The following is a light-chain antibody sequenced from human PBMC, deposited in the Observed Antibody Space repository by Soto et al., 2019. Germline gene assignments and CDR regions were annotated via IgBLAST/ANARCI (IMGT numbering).Light chain of an antibody. V-gene: IGLV2-14*01. CDR1: SSDVGGYNY. Sequence: QSVLTQPASVSGSPGQSITISCTGTSSDVGGYNYVSWYQQHPGKAPKLMIYDVSNRPSGVSNRFSGSKSGNTAFLTISGLQAEDEADYYCSSYTSSSTLFGTGTKVTVL. J-gene: IGLJ1*01. CDR2: DVS. CDR3: SSYTSSSTL.